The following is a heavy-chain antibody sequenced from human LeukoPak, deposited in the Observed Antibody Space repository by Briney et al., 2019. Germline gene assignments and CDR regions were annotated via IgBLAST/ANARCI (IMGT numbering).Heavy chain of an antibody. CDR1: GGSISSGGHY. V-gene: IGHV4-31*03. Sequence: SQTLSLTCTVSGGSISSGGHYWSWLRQHPGKGLEWIGYIYYSGSTYYNPSLKSRVTISVDTSKNQFSLKLSSVTAADTAVYYCARDQEIAVAGTDGMDVWGQGTTVTVSS. CDR3: ARDQEIAVAGTDGMDV. J-gene: IGHJ6*02. CDR2: IYYSGST. D-gene: IGHD6-19*01.